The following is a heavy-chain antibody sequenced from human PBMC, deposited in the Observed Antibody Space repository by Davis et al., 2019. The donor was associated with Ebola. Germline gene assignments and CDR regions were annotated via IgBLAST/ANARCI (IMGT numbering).Heavy chain of an antibody. CDR3: ARGGCSGGSCYSFDY. Sequence: SETLSLTCTVSDGSISSYYWSWIRQPPGKGLEWIGYIYYSGSTNYNPSLKSRVTISVDTSKNQFSLKLRSVTAADTAVYYCARGGCSGGSCYSFDYWGQGTLVTVSS. CDR2: IYYSGST. J-gene: IGHJ4*02. D-gene: IGHD2-15*01. V-gene: IGHV4-59*12. CDR1: DGSISSYY.